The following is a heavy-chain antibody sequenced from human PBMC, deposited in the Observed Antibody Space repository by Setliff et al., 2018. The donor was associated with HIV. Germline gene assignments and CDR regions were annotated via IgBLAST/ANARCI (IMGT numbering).Heavy chain of an antibody. Sequence: SETLSLTCSVSGYSISNGYYWGWFRQSPGKGLEWIATIYQTGSICYNPSLQNRVTLLLDMSKNQFSLKLSSATAADTAVYYCARQAWHSGRNGYFVDYWGQGMLVTVSS. CDR1: GYSISNGYY. V-gene: IGHV4-38-2*02. CDR2: IYQTGSI. D-gene: IGHD3-22*01. J-gene: IGHJ4*02. CDR3: ARQAWHSGRNGYFVDY.